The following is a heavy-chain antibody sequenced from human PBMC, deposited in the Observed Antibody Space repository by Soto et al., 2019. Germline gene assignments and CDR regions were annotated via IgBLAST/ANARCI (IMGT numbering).Heavy chain of an antibody. V-gene: IGHV4-59*12. CDR2: VYYSGST. J-gene: IGHJ4*02. Sequence: SETLSLTCTVSGGSISNYYWNWIRQSPGKGLEWIGEVYYSGSTNYNPSLKSRVIISVDKSKNQFSLKLSSVTDADTAVYYCARGERQQKRGYWGQGTLVTVSS. CDR1: GGSISNYY. CDR3: ARGERQQKRGY. D-gene: IGHD1-26*01.